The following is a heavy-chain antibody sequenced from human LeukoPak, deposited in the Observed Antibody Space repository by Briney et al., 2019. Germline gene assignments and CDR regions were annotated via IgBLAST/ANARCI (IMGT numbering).Heavy chain of an antibody. CDR2: ITPYNGDT. CDR1: GYTFITYG. V-gene: IGHV1-18*01. J-gene: IGHJ4*02. D-gene: IGHD1-26*01. Sequence: GASVNVSCKASGYTFITYGITWVRQAPGQGLEWMGWITPYNGDTNYAQNLQDRVTMTTDTSTSTAYMELRSLRSDDTAVHFCARVAGVSYNYFDSWGQGTLVTVSS. CDR3: ARVAGVSYNYFDS.